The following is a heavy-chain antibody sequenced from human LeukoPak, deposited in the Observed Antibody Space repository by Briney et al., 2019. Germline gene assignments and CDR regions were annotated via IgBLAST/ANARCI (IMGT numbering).Heavy chain of an antibody. CDR1: GFTVSSNY. CDR2: IYSGGST. D-gene: IGHD3-3*01. Sequence: GALRLSCAAPGFTVSSNYMSWVRQAPGKGLEWVSVIYSGGSTYYADSVKGRFTISRDNSKNTLYLQMNSLRAEDTAVYYCAKEEGFWSALYYFDYWGQGTLVTVSS. J-gene: IGHJ4*02. V-gene: IGHV3-53*01. CDR3: AKEEGFWSALYYFDY.